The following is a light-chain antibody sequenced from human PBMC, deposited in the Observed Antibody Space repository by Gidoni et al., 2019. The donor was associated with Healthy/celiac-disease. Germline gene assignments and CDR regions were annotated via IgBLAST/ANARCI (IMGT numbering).Light chain of an antibody. CDR2: KAS. J-gene: IGKJ2*01. Sequence: DIQMTQSPSTLSASVGDRVTITCRASQSISSWLAWYQQKPGKAPKLLIYKASSLESGVPSRFSGSGSGTEFTLTISSLQPDDFATYYCQQYNSYSQTFXQXTKLEIK. V-gene: IGKV1-5*03. CDR1: QSISSW. CDR3: QQYNSYSQT.